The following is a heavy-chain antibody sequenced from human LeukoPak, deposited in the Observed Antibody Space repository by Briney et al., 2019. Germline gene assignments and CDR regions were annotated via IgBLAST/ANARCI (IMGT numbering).Heavy chain of an antibody. D-gene: IGHD5-18*01. CDR3: ASKEDSYGPLGY. J-gene: IGHJ4*02. Sequence: GASVKVSCKASGGTFSSYAISWVRQAPGQGLEWMGGIIPIFGTANYAQKFQGRVTITTDESTSTAYMELSSLRSEDTAVYYCASKEDSYGPLGYWGQGTLVTVSS. CDR1: GGTFSSYA. V-gene: IGHV1-69*05. CDR2: IIPIFGTA.